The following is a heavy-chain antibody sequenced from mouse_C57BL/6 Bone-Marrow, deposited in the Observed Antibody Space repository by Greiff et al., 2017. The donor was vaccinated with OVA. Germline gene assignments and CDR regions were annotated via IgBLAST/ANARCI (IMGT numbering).Heavy chain of an antibody. CDR2: ISDGGSYT. CDR1: GFTFSSYA. D-gene: IGHD1-1*01. J-gene: IGHJ1*03. V-gene: IGHV5-4*01. Sequence: EVKLMESGGGLVKPGGSLKLSCAASGFTFSSYAMSWVRQTPEKRLEWVATISDGGSYTYYPDNVKGRFTISRDNAKNNLYLQMSHLKSEDTAMYYCARDPIYYYGSSWYFDVWGTGTTVTVSS. CDR3: ARDPIYYYGSSWYFDV.